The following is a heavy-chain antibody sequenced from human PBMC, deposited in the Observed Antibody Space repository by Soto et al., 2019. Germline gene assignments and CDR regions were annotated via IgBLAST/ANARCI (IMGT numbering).Heavy chain of an antibody. V-gene: IGHV3-23*01. J-gene: IGHJ6*03. D-gene: IGHD2-15*01. CDR1: GFTFSSYA. CDR2: ISGSGGST. CDR3: AKGGGYCSGGSCYSAPYYYYYMDV. Sequence: EVQLLESGGGLVQPGGSLRLSCAASGFTFSSYAMSWVRQAPGKGLEWVSAISGSGGSTYYADSVKGRFTISRDNSKNTLYLQMNSLRAEDTAVYYCAKGGGYCSGGSCYSAPYYYYYMDVWGKGTTVTVSS.